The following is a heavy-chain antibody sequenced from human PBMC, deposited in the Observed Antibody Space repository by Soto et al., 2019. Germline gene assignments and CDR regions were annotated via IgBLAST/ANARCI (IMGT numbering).Heavy chain of an antibody. Sequence: QLQLQESGSGLVKPSQTLSLTCAVSGGSISSGGYSWSWIRQPPGKGLEWIGYIYHSGSTYYNPSLESRVTMSVERSKSQFSLELSSVTGASTAVYYCARVPDRWGQGTLVTVSS. CDR2: IYHSGST. CDR1: GGSISSGGYS. J-gene: IGHJ5*02. CDR3: ARVPDR. D-gene: IGHD2-2*01. V-gene: IGHV4-30-2*01.